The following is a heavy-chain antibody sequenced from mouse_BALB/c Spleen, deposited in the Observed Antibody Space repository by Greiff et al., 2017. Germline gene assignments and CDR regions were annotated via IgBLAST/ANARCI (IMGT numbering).Heavy chain of an antibody. CDR1: GFAFSSYD. V-gene: IGHV5-12-1*01. J-gene: IGHJ1*01. CDR2: ISSGGGST. D-gene: IGHD1-2*01. CDR3: ARRTAAYWYFDV. Sequence: EVMLVESGGGLVKPGGSLKLSCAASGFAFSSYDMSWVRQTPDKRLEWVAYISSGGGSTYYPDTVKGRFTISRDNAKNTLYLQMSSLKSEDTAMYYCARRTAAYWYFDVWGAGTTVTVSS.